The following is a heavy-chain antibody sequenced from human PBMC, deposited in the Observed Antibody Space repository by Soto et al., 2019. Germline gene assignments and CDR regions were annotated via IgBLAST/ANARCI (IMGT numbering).Heavy chain of an antibody. Sequence: SVKVSCKASGCTFSIYAISWVRQAPGQGLEWMGGIIPIFVTANYAQKFQGRVTITADKSTSTAYMERSSLRSEDTAVYYCARGSRGAIYGMDVWAQGTTVTVSS. CDR1: GCTFSIYA. V-gene: IGHV1-69*06. D-gene: IGHD3-10*01. CDR3: ARGSRGAIYGMDV. J-gene: IGHJ6*02. CDR2: IIPIFVTA.